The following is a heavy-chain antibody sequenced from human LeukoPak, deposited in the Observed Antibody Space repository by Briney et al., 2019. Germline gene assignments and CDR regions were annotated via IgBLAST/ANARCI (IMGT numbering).Heavy chain of an antibody. V-gene: IGHV3-53*04. J-gene: IGHJ4*02. CDR3: ARVDTVMAYYFDL. Sequence: GGSLRLSCAYSGFTVSTNCITWVRQAPGKGLEWVSTIYSGGTTYYADSVMGRFTISRRNSRNTLYLQTNSLRAEDTAVYYCARVDTVMAYYFDLWGQGTLVTVSS. D-gene: IGHD5-18*01. CDR1: GFTVSTNC. CDR2: IYSGGTT.